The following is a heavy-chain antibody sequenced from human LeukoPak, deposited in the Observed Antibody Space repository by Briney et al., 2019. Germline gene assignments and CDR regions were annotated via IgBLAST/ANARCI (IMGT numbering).Heavy chain of an antibody. J-gene: IGHJ4*02. CDR1: GFTFSSYA. CDR3: ARAISSGYSKTLDY. D-gene: IGHD3-22*01. V-gene: IGHV3-74*01. Sequence: GGSLRLSCAASGFTFSSYAMGWVRQAPGKGLVWVSGFSSDGSSTRYADSVKGRFTISRDNAKNTLYLQMNSLRAEDTAVYYCARAISSGYSKTLDYWGRGSLVTVSS. CDR2: FSSDGSST.